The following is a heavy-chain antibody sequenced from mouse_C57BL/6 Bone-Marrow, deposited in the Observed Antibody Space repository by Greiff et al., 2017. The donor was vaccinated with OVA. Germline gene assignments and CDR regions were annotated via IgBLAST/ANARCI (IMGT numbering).Heavy chain of an antibody. CDR2: ISYDGSN. Sequence: ESGPGLVKPSQSLSLTCSVTGYSITSGYYWNWIRQFPGNKLEWMGYISYDGSNNYNPSLKNRISITRDTSKNQFFLKLNSVTTEDTATYYCARASTVVATRGAMDYWGQGTSVTVSS. CDR1: GYSITSGYY. CDR3: ARASTVVATRGAMDY. D-gene: IGHD1-1*01. J-gene: IGHJ4*01. V-gene: IGHV3-6*01.